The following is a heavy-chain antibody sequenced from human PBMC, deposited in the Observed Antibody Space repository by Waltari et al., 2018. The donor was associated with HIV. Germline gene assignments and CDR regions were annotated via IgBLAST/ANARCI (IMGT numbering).Heavy chain of an antibody. J-gene: IGHJ6*02. CDR2: ISWNSGSI. Sequence: EVQLVASVGGLVQPVRTLRLTCAGSGFTFSDSSIHWLRQAPGEGVELVSGISWNSGSIGYAGSVKGRFTISRENAKNSLYLQMNSPRAEDTALYYCAKDGSPDYYYYYGMDVWGQGTTVTVSS. V-gene: IGHV3-9*01. CDR1: GFTFSDSS. CDR3: AKDGSPDYYYYYGMDV.